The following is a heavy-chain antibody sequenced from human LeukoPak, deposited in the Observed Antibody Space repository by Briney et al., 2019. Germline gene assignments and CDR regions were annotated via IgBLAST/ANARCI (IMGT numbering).Heavy chain of an antibody. CDR2: IYTSGST. V-gene: IGHV4-61*09. D-gene: IGHD5-24*01. CDR3: VRGRMGWLQFTLFDY. J-gene: IGHJ4*02. CDR1: GGSISSGSYY. Sequence: KASETLSLTCTVSGGSISSGSYYWSWIRQPAGKGLEWIGHIYTSGSTNYNPSLKSRVTISVDTSKNQFSLKLSSVTAADTAVYYCVRGRMGWLQFTLFDYWGQGTLVTVSS.